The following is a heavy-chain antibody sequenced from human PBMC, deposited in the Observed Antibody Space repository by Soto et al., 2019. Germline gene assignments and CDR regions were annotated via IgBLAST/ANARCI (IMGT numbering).Heavy chain of an antibody. J-gene: IGHJ6*03. CDR2: VHYTGSS. CDR3: ARWVNNWNDGGYFYYHMDV. V-gene: IGHV4-59*01. Sequence: QVQLQESGPGLVKPSETLSLTCTVSGGSINSYFWSWIRQPPGKGLEWIGYVHYTGSSNYSPSLKSRVTISADTAKNQIPLKLNSVTAADTAVYYCARWVNNWNDGGYFYYHMDVWGKGTTVTVSS. D-gene: IGHD1-20*01. CDR1: GGSINSYF.